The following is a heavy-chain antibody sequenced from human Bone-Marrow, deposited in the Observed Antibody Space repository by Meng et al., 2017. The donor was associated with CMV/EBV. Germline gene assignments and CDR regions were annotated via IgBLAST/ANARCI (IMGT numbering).Heavy chain of an antibody. CDR1: GYTFTSYG. Sequence: ASVKVSCKASGYTFTSYGISWVRQAPGQGLEWMGWISAYNGNTNYAQKLQGRVTMTTDTSTSTAYMELRSLRSDDTAVYYCARDAYCSSTSCRGDYYYGMDVWGRGTTVTVSS. J-gene: IGHJ6*02. CDR2: ISAYNGNT. D-gene: IGHD2-2*01. V-gene: IGHV1-18*01. CDR3: ARDAYCSSTSCRGDYYYGMDV.